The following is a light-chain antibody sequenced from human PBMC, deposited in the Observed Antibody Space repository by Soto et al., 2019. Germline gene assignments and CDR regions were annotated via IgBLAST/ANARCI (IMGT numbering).Light chain of an antibody. CDR3: CSYTVSTTFV. Sequence: QSALTQPASVSGSPGQSITISCTGTSSDVGAYNHVSWYQHHPGKAPKLMIYEVSNRPSGLSDRFSGSKSGNTASLTISGLQAEYEADYYCCSYTVSTTFVFGSGTKVTVL. V-gene: IGLV2-14*01. CDR2: EVS. J-gene: IGLJ1*01. CDR1: SSDVGAYNH.